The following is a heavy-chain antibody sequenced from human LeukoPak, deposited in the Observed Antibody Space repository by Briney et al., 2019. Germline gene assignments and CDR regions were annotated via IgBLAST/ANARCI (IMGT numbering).Heavy chain of an antibody. D-gene: IGHD3-16*02. CDR2: ISSSSSSI. J-gene: IGHJ6*02. CDR1: GFTFSSYS. V-gene: IGHV3-48*01. Sequence: GGSLRLSCAASGFTFSSYSMNWVRQAPGKGLEWVSYISSSSSSIHYADSVQGRFTVSRDNAKNSVYLQMNSLRAEDTAVYYCARDPNDYVWGSYRYLPNRTPNDDDYYYGMDVWGQGTTVTVSS. CDR3: ARDPNDYVWGSYRYLPNRTPNDDDYYYGMDV.